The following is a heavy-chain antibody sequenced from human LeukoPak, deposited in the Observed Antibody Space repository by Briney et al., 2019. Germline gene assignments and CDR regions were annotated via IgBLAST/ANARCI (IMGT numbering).Heavy chain of an antibody. CDR3: ARDYAWPART. D-gene: IGHD2-2*01. CDR1: GGSFSGYY. CDR2: INHSGST. Sequence: SETLSLTCAVYGGSFSGYYWSWIRQPPGKGLEWIGEINHSGSTNYNPSLKSRVTISVDTSKNQFSLKLSSVTAADTAVYYCARDYAWPARTWGQGTLVTVSS. J-gene: IGHJ5*02. V-gene: IGHV4-34*01.